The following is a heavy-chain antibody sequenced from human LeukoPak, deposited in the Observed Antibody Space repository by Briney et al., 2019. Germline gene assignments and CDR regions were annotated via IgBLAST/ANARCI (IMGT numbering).Heavy chain of an antibody. CDR1: GFTFSSYI. J-gene: IGHJ6*02. CDR2: ISSSSSYI. CDR3: ARVLRYFDWLPQLDYYYSGMDV. V-gene: IGHV3-21*01. D-gene: IGHD3-9*01. Sequence: GGSLRLSCAASGFTFSSYIMNWVRQAPGKGLEWVSSISSSSSYINYADSVKGRFTISRDNAKNSLYLQMNSLRAEDTAVYYCARVLRYFDWLPQLDYYYSGMDVWGQGTTVTVSS.